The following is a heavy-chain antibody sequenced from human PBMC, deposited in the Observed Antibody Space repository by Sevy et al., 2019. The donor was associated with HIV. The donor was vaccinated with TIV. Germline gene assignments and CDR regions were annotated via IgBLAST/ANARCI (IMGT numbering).Heavy chain of an antibody. CDR2: IYYSGST. CDR3: ARDAGATPRDAFDI. D-gene: IGHD1-26*01. Sequence: LETLTLTCTVSGGSVSSGSYYWSWIRQPPGKGLEWIGYIYYSGSTNYNPSLKSRVTISVDTSKNQFSLKLSSVTAADTAVYYCARDAGATPRDAFDIWGQGTMVTVSS. CDR1: GGSVSSGSYY. J-gene: IGHJ3*02. V-gene: IGHV4-61*01.